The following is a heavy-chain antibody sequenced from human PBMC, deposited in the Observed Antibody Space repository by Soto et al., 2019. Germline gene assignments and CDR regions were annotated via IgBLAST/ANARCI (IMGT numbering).Heavy chain of an antibody. D-gene: IGHD3-16*01. Sequence: QVQLVESGGGVVQPGASLRLSCAASGFRFKSFVMHWVRQAPGKGLEWVALTSYDGNNKDYGDSVKGRFTVSRDNSQNTLHLQMDFLRPEDTALYYCARWGTTGGFDLCGQGTLVSVSS. CDR1: GFRFKSFV. CDR2: TSYDGNNK. CDR3: ARWGTTGGFDL. J-gene: IGHJ4*02. V-gene: IGHV3-30*19.